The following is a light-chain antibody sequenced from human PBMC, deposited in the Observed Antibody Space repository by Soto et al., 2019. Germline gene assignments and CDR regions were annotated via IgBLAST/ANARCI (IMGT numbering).Light chain of an antibody. CDR2: GDN. CDR3: QSYDISLHNYV. Sequence: QSVLTQPPSVPGAPGQRVSISCTGSTSNIGAPYDVHWYQHLPGTAPKLLIYGDNNRPSGVPDRFSGSKSGTSASLAITRLQAEDEADYYCQSYDISLHNYVFGTGTKVT. V-gene: IGLV1-40*01. CDR1: TSNIGAPYD. J-gene: IGLJ1*01.